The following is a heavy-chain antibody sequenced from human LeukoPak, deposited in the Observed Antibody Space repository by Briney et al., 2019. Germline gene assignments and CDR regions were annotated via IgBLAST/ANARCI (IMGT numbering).Heavy chain of an antibody. Sequence: PGGSLRLSCAASGFSVSSNYMSWVRQAPGAGLEWVSVIFSGGGSKFADSVKGRFTISKDNFKNTLYLQMNSLRVGDTAVYYCASEGDRQIFWGQGTLVTVSS. CDR3: ASEGDRQIF. CDR1: GFSVSSNY. J-gene: IGHJ4*02. D-gene: IGHD3-16*01. CDR2: IFSGGGS. V-gene: IGHV3-66*01.